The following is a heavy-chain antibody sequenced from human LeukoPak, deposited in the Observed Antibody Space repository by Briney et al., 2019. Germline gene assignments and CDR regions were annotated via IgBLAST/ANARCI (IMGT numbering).Heavy chain of an antibody. J-gene: IGHJ4*02. Sequence: EASVKVSCKASGGTFSSYAISWVRQAPGQGLEWMGGIIPIFGTANYAQKFQGRVTITADESTSTAYMELSSLRSEDTAVYYCATPRGYSYEFDYWGQGTLVTVSS. D-gene: IGHD5-18*01. CDR3: ATPRGYSYEFDY. CDR2: IIPIFGTA. V-gene: IGHV1-69*13. CDR1: GGTFSSYA.